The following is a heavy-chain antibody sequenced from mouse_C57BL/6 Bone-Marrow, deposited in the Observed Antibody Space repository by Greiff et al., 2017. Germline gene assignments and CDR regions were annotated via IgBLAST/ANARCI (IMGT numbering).Heavy chain of an antibody. Sequence: QVQLQQPGAELVKPGASVKMSCKASGYTFTSYWITWVKQRPGQGLEWIGDIYPGSGSTNYNEKFKSKATMTVDTSSSTAYMQLSSLTSEDSAVLYGARPRYYGRSHYYAMDYWGQGTSVTVSS. CDR1: GYTFTSYW. V-gene: IGHV1-55*01. CDR3: ARPRYYGRSHYYAMDY. J-gene: IGHJ4*01. D-gene: IGHD1-1*01. CDR2: IYPGSGST.